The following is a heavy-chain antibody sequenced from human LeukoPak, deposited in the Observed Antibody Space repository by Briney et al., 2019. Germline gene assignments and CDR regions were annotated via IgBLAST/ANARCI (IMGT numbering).Heavy chain of an antibody. CDR3: ARGGDTSYYFDY. V-gene: IGHV4-34*01. Sequence: SETLSLTCAVYGGSFSGYYWSWIRQPPGKGLEWIGEINHSGSTNYNLSLKSRVTISVDTSKNQFSLKLSSVTAADTAVYYCARGGDTSYYFDYWGQGTLVTVSS. D-gene: IGHD3-10*01. J-gene: IGHJ4*02. CDR2: INHSGST. CDR1: GGSFSGYY.